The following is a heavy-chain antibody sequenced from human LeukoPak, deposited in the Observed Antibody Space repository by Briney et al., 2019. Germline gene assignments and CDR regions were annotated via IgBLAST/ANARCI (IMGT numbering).Heavy chain of an antibody. CDR1: GGSISSGGYY. J-gene: IGHJ3*02. Sequence: ETLSLTCTVSGGSISSGGYYWSWIRQHPGQGLEWIGYIYYSGSTNYNPSLKSRVTISVDTSKNQFSLKLSSVTAADTAVYYCARHFDPHGSDAFDIWGQGTMVTVSS. CDR3: ARHFDPHGSDAFDI. CDR2: IYYSGST. V-gene: IGHV4-61*08. D-gene: IGHD3-3*02.